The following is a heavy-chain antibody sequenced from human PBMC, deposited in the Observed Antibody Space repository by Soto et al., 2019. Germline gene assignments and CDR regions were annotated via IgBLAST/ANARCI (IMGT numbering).Heavy chain of an antibody. CDR2: INTSNDNK. J-gene: IGHJ5*02. D-gene: IGHD3-10*01. Sequence: ASVKVSCKASGYTFTNYGISWVRQAPGEGLEWVGWINTSNDNKLYAQKLQGRLTLTTDTSTSTAYMDLTTLRSDDTAVYFCARVTMVRVGIIKGWFDPWDQGTLVTVSS. CDR1: GYTFTNYG. V-gene: IGHV1-18*01. CDR3: ARVTMVRVGIIKGWFDP.